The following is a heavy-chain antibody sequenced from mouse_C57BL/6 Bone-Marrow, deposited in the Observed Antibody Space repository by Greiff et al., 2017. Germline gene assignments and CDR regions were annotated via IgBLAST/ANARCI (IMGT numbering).Heavy chain of an antibody. CDR1: GYTFTSYW. CDR2: IDPSDSYT. CDR3: ARDYGSSYGY. Sequence: VQLQQPGAELVKPGASVKLSCKASGYTFTSYWMQWVKQRPGQGLEWIGEIDPSDSYTNYNQKFKGKATLTVDPSSSTAYMQLSSLTSEDSAVYYCARDYGSSYGYGGQGTTLTVSS. D-gene: IGHD1-1*01. V-gene: IGHV1-50*01. J-gene: IGHJ2*01.